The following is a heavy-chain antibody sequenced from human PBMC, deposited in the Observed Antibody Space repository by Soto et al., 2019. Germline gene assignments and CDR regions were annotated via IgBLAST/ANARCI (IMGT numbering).Heavy chain of an antibody. CDR1: GFTFSDYG. V-gene: IGHV3-30*18. D-gene: IGHD3-9*01. Sequence: QVQLVESGGGVVQPGRSLRLSCVASGFTFSDYGMHWVRQAPGMGLEWVAVTSYDGSNIHYADSVKGRFTISRDNSKNTLLLQMNSLRAEDTAVYYCAKGYDILIGPFDYWGQGTLVTVSS. CDR3: AKGYDILIGPFDY. CDR2: TSYDGSNI. J-gene: IGHJ4*02.